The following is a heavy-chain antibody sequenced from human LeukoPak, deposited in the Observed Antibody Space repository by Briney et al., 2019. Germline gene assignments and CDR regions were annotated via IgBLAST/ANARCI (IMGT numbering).Heavy chain of an antibody. V-gene: IGHV3-7*01. J-gene: IGHJ6*03. D-gene: IGHD2-2*01. CDR2: IKQDGSEK. Sequence: GGSLRLSCAASGFTFSSYWMSWVRQAPGKGLEWVANIKQDGSEKYYVDSVKGRFTISRDNAKNSLYLQMNSLRAEDTAVYYCARDRPYCSSTSCQVDYYYYYSMDVWGKGTTVTVSS. CDR3: ARDRPYCSSTSCQVDYYYYYSMDV. CDR1: GFTFSSYW.